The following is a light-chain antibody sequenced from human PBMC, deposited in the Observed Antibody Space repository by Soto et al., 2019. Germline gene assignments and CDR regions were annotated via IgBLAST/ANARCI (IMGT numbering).Light chain of an antibody. Sequence: MTQSPATLSVSPGERATLSCRASQSVSSYLAWYQQKPGKVPKLLIYAASTLQSGVPSRFSGSGSGTDFTLTISSLQPEDVATYYCQKYNIAPWTFGQGTKVEIK. CDR1: QSVSSY. J-gene: IGKJ1*01. CDR3: QKYNIAPWT. CDR2: AAS. V-gene: IGKV1-27*01.